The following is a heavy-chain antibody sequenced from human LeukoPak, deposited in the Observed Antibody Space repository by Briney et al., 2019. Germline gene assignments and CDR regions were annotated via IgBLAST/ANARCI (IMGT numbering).Heavy chain of an antibody. Sequence: ASVKVSCKASGYTFTSYGISWVRQAPGQGLEWMGWISAYNGNTNYAQKLQGRVTMTTDTSTSTAYMELRSLRSDDTAVYYCASVSIFGVASDYWGQGTLVTVSS. CDR2: ISAYNGNT. V-gene: IGHV1-18*01. J-gene: IGHJ4*02. CDR3: ASVSIFGVASDY. CDR1: GYTFTSYG. D-gene: IGHD3-3*01.